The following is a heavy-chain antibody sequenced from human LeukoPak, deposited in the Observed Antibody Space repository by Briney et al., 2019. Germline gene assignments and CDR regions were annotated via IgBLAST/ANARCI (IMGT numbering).Heavy chain of an antibody. CDR1: EFTFSNYN. CDR3: ASTSSSWFGKDY. V-gene: IGHV3-21*01. CDR2: ISSSSYI. J-gene: IGHJ4*02. Sequence: GGSLRLSCAASEFTFSNYNMNWVRQAPGKGLEWVSSISSSSYIYYTDSVEGRFTISRDNAKNSLYLQMNSLRAEDTAVYYCASTSSSWFGKDYWGQGTLVTVSS. D-gene: IGHD6-13*01.